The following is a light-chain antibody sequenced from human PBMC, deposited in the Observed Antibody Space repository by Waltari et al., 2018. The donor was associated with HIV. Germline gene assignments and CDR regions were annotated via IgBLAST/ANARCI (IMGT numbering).Light chain of an antibody. CDR1: QDISNF. J-gene: IGKJ5*01. CDR2: DAA. CDR3: QQYDHLPIT. V-gene: IGKV1-33*01. Sequence: DIHMTQSPSSLSASVGDRVTITCQASQDISNFLNWFQHKPGKAPTRLIYDAASLETGVPSRFSGSASVTYFTLTISSLQHEDIATYFCQQYDHLPITFGQGTRLEIK.